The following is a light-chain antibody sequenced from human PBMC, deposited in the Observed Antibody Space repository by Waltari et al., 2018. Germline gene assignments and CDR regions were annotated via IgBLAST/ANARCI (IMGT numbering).Light chain of an antibody. CDR3: HSYTSTTTFV. Sequence: QSALTQPASMSGSPGQSITLSCTGTSNDVGGYNYVTWFQQHPGNVPTILIYDVTKRPSGVSNRCSGSKSGNTAFLTISGLQADDEADYYCHSYTSTTTFVFGGGTKLTVL. V-gene: IGLV2-14*03. CDR2: DVT. CDR1: SNDVGGYNY. J-gene: IGLJ3*02.